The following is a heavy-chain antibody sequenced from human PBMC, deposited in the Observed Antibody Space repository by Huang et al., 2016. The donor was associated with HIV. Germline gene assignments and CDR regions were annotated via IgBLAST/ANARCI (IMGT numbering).Heavy chain of an antibody. CDR1: GFSISSYW. J-gene: IGHJ4*02. D-gene: IGHD3-22*01. CDR3: ARDPRIQSWLNFFDY. CDR2: INSDGSST. Sequence: EVQLVESGGGLVQPGGSLRLSCAASGFSISSYWMHWVRQAPGKGRVWVSRINSDGSSTSYADSVQGRFTISRDNAKNTLYLQMNSLRAEDTAVYYCARDPRIQSWLNFFDYWGQGTLVSVSS. V-gene: IGHV3-74*01.